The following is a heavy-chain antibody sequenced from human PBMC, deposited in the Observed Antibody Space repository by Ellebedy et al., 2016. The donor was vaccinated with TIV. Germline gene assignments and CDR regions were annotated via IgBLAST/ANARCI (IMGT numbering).Heavy chain of an antibody. V-gene: IGHV3-43*01. Sequence: GESLKISXTASGFTFQDVTMLWVRQAPGKGLEWVSLISLDGEVTYYADSVEGRFTISRDKGKNSLYLQMNGLKTEDTAFYYCAGGTEGFRELKDWGQGTLVTVSS. CDR1: GFTFQDVT. J-gene: IGHJ4*02. D-gene: IGHD3-10*01. CDR3: AGGTEGFRELKD. CDR2: ISLDGEVT.